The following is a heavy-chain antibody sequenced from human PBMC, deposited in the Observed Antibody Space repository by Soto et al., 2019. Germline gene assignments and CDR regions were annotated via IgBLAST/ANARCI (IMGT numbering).Heavy chain of an antibody. J-gene: IGHJ4*02. CDR3: AHGALSGSRYYFDF. Sequence: FAPTPVNPTQTLTLTCSLSGFSLNTHAKGVGWIRQPPGKALEWLALISWDDNKRYRPSLESRLSIAKDTSGNQVVLTMTNVDPLDTATYFCAHGALSGSRYYFDFWGLGTLVTGSS. CDR1: GFSLNTHAKG. CDR2: ISWDDNK. D-gene: IGHD1-26*01. V-gene: IGHV2-5*02.